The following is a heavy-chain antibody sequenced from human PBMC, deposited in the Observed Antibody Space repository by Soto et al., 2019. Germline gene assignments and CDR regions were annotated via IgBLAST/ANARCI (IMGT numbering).Heavy chain of an antibody. Sequence: EVQLVESGGGLAQPGGSLRLSCAASGFTLSGYAMDWVRQAPGKGLEYVSGISTNGVGTYYANSVQGRFTISRDNSKNTMYLPMGSLRPEDMAVYYCARRARPDFYYMDVWGKGTTVTLSS. D-gene: IGHD6-6*01. V-gene: IGHV3-64*01. CDR3: ARRARPDFYYMDV. CDR2: ISTNGVGT. J-gene: IGHJ6*03. CDR1: GFTLSGYA.